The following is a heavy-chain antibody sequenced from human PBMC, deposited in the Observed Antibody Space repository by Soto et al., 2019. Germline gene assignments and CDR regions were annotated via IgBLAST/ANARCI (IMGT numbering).Heavy chain of an antibody. CDR2: ISGSGGST. CDR3: AKNVPVVVAVNSGAFDI. Sequence: GGSLRLSCAASGFTFSSYAMSWVRQAPGKGLEWVSAISGSGGSTYYADSVKGGFTISRDNSKNTLYLQMNSLGAEDTAVYYGAKNVPVVVAVNSGAFDIWGQGTMVTVSS. V-gene: IGHV3-23*01. J-gene: IGHJ3*02. D-gene: IGHD2-15*01. CDR1: GFTFSSYA.